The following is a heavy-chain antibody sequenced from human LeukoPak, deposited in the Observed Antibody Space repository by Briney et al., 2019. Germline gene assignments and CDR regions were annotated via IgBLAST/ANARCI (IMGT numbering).Heavy chain of an antibody. D-gene: IGHD2-2*03. CDR3: ARELDIVVVPVFDF. J-gene: IGHJ4*02. Sequence: GGSLRLSCTASGLTFSNAWMSWVRQAPGKGLEWIGRIKSKTNGGTIDYAAPVKGRFTISRDNAKNTLYLQMNSLRAEDTAVYYCARELDIVVVPVFDFWGQGTLVTVSS. CDR1: GLTFSNAW. V-gene: IGHV3-15*05. CDR2: IKSKTNGGTI.